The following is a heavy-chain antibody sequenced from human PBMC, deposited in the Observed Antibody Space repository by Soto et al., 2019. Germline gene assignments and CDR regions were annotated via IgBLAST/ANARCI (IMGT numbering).Heavy chain of an antibody. D-gene: IGHD3-9*01. CDR1: GYTFTSYY. J-gene: IGHJ6*02. CDR3: AREGYMDYDILTGYPPVYYYYGMDV. Sequence: QVQLVQSGAEVKKPGASVKVSCKASGYTFTSYYMHWVRQAPGQGLEWMGIINPSGGSTSYAQKFQGRVTMTRDTSTSTVYMELSSLRSEDTAVYYCAREGYMDYDILTGYPPVYYYYGMDVWGQGTTVTVSS. CDR2: INPSGGST. V-gene: IGHV1-46*01.